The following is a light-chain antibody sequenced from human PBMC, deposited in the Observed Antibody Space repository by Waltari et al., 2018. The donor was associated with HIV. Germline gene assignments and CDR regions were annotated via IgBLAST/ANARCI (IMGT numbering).Light chain of an antibody. J-gene: IGLJ3*02. CDR1: NIGSKS. Sequence: SYELTQAPSESAAPGQSARISCGGFNIGSKSVTWLQQRAGQAPVLLSFDDDDRPSGIPERFSGANSGCAPTATLTSTRVEPGDEADYYCLVWDHHSDHWVIGGGTKLTVL. CDR2: DDD. CDR3: LVWDHHSDHWV. V-gene: IGLV3-21*02.